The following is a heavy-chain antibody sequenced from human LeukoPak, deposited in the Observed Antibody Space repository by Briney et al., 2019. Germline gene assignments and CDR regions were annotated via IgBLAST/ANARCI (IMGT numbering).Heavy chain of an antibody. J-gene: IGHJ2*01. CDR2: INHSEST. CDR1: GGSFSGYY. CDR3: ARTRTVTPAWWYFDL. V-gene: IGHV4-34*01. Sequence: SETLSLTCAVYGGSFSGYYWSWIRQPPGKGLEWIGEINHSESTNYNPSLKSRVIISVDTSKNQFSLKLSSVTAADTAVYYCARTRTVTPAWWYFDLWGRGTLVTVSS. D-gene: IGHD4-17*01.